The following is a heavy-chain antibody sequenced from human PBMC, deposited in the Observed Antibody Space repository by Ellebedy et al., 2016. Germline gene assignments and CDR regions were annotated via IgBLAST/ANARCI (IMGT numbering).Heavy chain of an antibody. J-gene: IGHJ6*02. CDR1: GFTFSNYA. D-gene: IGHD3-22*01. Sequence: GESLKISXAASGFTFSNYAIHWVRQAPGKGLEWVAIISFGGGDVKYYTDSVKGRFTISRDNSKSILYLQMNSLRAEDTAVYYCAKEDTMIVPDVWGQGTTVTVSS. CDR2: ISFGGGDVK. V-gene: IGHV3-30*18. CDR3: AKEDTMIVPDV.